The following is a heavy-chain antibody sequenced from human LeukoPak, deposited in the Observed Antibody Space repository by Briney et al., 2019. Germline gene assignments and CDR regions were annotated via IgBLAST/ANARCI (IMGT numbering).Heavy chain of an antibody. CDR3: ARDVSRRHYYLAF. D-gene: IGHD3-22*01. CDR1: LYTLTSYY. CDR2: INPSGGST. Sequence: ASVTDSCNEPLYTLTSYYLYWGRQAPGQGLEWMGIINPSGGSTRYAQKFQGRVTMTRDTSTSTVYMELSSLRSDDTAVYYCARDVSRRHYYLAFWGQGTLVTVSS. V-gene: IGHV1-46*01. J-gene: IGHJ4*02.